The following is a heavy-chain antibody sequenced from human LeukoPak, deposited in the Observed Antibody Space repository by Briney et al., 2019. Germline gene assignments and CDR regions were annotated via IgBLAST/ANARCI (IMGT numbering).Heavy chain of an antibody. J-gene: IGHJ4*02. CDR1: GFTVSSNY. Sequence: GGSLRLSCAASGFTVSSNYMSWVRQAPGKGLEWVSVIYSGGSTYYADSVKGRFTTSRDNSKNTLYLQMNSLRAEDTAVYYCAKDGGTIFGVVIIAYYFDYWGQGTLVTVSS. D-gene: IGHD3-3*01. CDR2: IYSGGST. CDR3: AKDGGTIFGVVIIAYYFDY. V-gene: IGHV3-53*01.